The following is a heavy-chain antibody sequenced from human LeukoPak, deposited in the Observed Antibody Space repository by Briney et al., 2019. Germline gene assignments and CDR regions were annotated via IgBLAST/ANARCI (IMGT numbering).Heavy chain of an antibody. CDR2: LYSGGGA. CDR3: ARDSCSGGSCYSGNDAFDI. Sequence: GGSLRLSCAASGFSVSTNYMTWVRQAPGKGLEWVSVLYSGGGAYYADSVKDRFTISRDYSQNTLLLQMNSLTAEDTALYYCARDSCSGGSCYSGNDAFDIWGQGTMVTVSS. D-gene: IGHD2-15*01. V-gene: IGHV3-66*01. J-gene: IGHJ3*02. CDR1: GFSVSTNY.